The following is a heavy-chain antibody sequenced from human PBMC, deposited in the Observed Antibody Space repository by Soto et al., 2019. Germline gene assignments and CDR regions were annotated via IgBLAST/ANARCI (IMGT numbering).Heavy chain of an antibody. J-gene: IGHJ4*02. V-gene: IGHV4-61*01. CDR1: GGSFKSGSYS. CDR3: ARDFAYFDS. D-gene: IGHD3-3*01. Sequence: KPSETLSLTCTVSGGSFKSGSYSWSWIRQPPGKGLEWIGYVYHTGRTSYNPSLKSRVSISMETSKNQFSLNLDSVTAADTAVYFCARDFAYFDSWGKGTLVTVSS. CDR2: VYHTGRT.